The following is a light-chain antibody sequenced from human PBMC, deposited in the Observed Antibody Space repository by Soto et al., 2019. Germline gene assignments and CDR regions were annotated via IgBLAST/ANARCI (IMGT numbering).Light chain of an antibody. CDR1: QSVSNSF. CDR2: AAS. Sequence: EIVMTQSPATLSVSPWERASLSCRASQSVSNSFLAWYQQKAGQSPRLLIYAASARAIGIPDRFSGSGSGTDFTLTISRLEPEDFAVYYCQQYGHSPRTFGQGTKVDI. CDR3: QQYGHSPRT. J-gene: IGKJ1*01. V-gene: IGKV3-20*01.